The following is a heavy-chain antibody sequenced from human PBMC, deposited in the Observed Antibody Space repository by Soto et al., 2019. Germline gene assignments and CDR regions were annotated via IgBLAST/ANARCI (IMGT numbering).Heavy chain of an antibody. D-gene: IGHD3-9*01. CDR1: GGTFSSYA. J-gene: IGHJ4*02. CDR2: IIPIFGTA. Sequence: QVQLVQSGAEVKKPGSSVKVSCKASGGTFSSYAISWVRQAPGQGLEWMGGIIPIFGTANYAQKFQGRVTITADESTSTAYMELSSLRSGDTAVYYCARVRRRYYDILTGYPSAFGYWGQGTLVTVSS. V-gene: IGHV1-69*01. CDR3: ARVRRRYYDILTGYPSAFGY.